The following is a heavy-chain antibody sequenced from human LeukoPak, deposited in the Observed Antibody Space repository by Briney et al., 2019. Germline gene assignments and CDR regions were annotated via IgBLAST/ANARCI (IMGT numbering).Heavy chain of an antibody. V-gene: IGHV4-59*01. D-gene: IGHD6-19*01. CDR1: GDSISNYY. J-gene: IGHJ4*02. CDR3: ARVNQAVADHFDY. CDR2: IYYSGTT. Sequence: SETLSLTCTVSGDSISNYYWSWFRQPPGKGLEWIGYIYYSGTTSYNPSLKSRVTISVDTSKNQFSLKLSSVTAADTAVYYCARVNQAVADHFDYWGQGTLVTVSS.